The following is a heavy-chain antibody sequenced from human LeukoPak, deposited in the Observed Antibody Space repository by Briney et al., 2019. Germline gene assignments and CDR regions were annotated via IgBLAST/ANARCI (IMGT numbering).Heavy chain of an antibody. V-gene: IGHV3-23*01. D-gene: IGHD4-17*01. J-gene: IGHJ4*02. CDR2: ISGSGGST. CDR1: GFTFSNYA. CDR3: AKNGDPGY. Sequence: PGGSLRLSCAASGFTFSNYAVSWVRQAPEKGLEWVSAISGSGGSTYYADSVKGRFTISRDNSKNTLYLHMNSLRAEDTAVYYCAKNGDPGYWGQGTLVTVSS.